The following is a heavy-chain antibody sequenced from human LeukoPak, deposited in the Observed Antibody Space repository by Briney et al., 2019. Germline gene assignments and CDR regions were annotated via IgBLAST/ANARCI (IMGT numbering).Heavy chain of an antibody. V-gene: IGHV3-30*18. CDR1: GFTFSSYG. CDR3: AKAYYDSSGIDY. D-gene: IGHD3-22*01. J-gene: IGHJ4*02. CDR2: ISYDGSNK. Sequence: GVSLRLSCAASGFTFSSYGMHWVRQAPGKGLEWVAVISYDGSNKYYADSVKGRFTISRDNSKNTLYLQMNSLRAEDTAVYYCAKAYYDSSGIDYWGQGTLVTVSS.